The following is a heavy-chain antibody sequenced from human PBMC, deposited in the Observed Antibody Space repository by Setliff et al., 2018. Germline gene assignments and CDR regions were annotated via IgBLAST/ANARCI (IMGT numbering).Heavy chain of an antibody. CDR1: GFNFRNSE. CDR3: ARDEVNCSGSKCYSGFDS. V-gene: IGHV3-48*03. Sequence: PGGSLRLSCVASGFNFRNSEMNWVRQAPGKGLEWVSYIISNSLTIHYADSVRGRFTVSRDNARNSLYLQMNNLRAEDTAVYYCARDEVNCSGSKCYSGFDSWGQGTLVTVSS. J-gene: IGHJ4*02. CDR2: IISNSLTI. D-gene: IGHD2-15*01.